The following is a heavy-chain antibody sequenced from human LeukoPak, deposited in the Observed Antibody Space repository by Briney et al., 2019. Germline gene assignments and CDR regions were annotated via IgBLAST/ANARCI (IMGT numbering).Heavy chain of an antibody. CDR1: GGSISSYY. D-gene: IGHD3-3*01. J-gene: IGHJ4*02. CDR2: IYYSGST. V-gene: IGHV4-59*01. Sequence: SETLSLTCTVSGGSISSYYWSWIRQPPGKGLEWIGYIYYSGSTNYNPSLKSRVTISVDTSKNQFSLKLSSVTAADTAVYYCARVDDFSSELAYFDYWGQGTLVTVSS. CDR3: ARVDDFSSELAYFDY.